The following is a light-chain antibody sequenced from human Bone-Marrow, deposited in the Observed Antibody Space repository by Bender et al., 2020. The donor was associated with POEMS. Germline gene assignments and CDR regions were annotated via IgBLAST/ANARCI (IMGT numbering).Light chain of an antibody. J-gene: IGLJ2*01. Sequence: SYVLTQPPSVSVAPGQTARITCGGNNIGTKSVHWYQQKPGQAPVLVVYDDSDRPSGIPERFSGSNPGNTATLTISGVEAGDEADYYCQVWDGSIDHSGGVVFGGGTKLTVL. CDR1: NIGTKS. V-gene: IGLV3-21*02. CDR3: QVWDGSIDHSGGVV. CDR2: DDS.